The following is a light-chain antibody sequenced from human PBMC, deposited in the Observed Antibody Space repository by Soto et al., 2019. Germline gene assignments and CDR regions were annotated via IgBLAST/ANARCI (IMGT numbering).Light chain of an antibody. J-gene: IGKJ1*01. CDR2: GAS. V-gene: IGKV3-15*01. CDR3: KQYNNWPQT. Sequence: EIVMTQSPATLSVSPGERATLSCRASQSVSSNLAWYQQKPGQAPRLLIYGASTRATGISARFSGSGSGTEFTLTISRLQSEDFAVYYCKQYNNWPQTFGQGTNVEIK. CDR1: QSVSSN.